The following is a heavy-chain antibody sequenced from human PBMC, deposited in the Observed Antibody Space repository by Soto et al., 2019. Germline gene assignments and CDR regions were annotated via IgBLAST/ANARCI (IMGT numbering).Heavy chain of an antibody. CDR2: INGDGSST. Sequence: GGSLRLSCEVSGFTFSAYWMQWVRQAPGKGLVLVSRINGDGSSTDYADSVKGRFTISRDNAKNTLYLQMNSLRAEDTAMYFCARITTVLVPHWGQGTLVTVSS. D-gene: IGHD3-3*01. CDR3: ARITTVLVPH. CDR1: GFTFSAYW. J-gene: IGHJ4*02. V-gene: IGHV3-74*01.